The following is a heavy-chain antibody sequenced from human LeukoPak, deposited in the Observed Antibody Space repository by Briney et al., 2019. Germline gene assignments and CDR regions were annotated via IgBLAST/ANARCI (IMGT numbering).Heavy chain of an antibody. CDR2: IYTSGST. CDR1: GDSIRNYF. V-gene: IGHV4-4*07. D-gene: IGHD3-22*01. Sequence: SENLSLTCSVSGDSIRNYFWSWIRQPAGKGLEWIGRIYTSGSTDYNPSLRSRVTMSVDTSRNQFSLKLTSVTAADTAVYYCARESKSYDGSGYYHDYWGQGTLVTVSS. J-gene: IGHJ4*02. CDR3: ARESKSYDGSGYYHDY.